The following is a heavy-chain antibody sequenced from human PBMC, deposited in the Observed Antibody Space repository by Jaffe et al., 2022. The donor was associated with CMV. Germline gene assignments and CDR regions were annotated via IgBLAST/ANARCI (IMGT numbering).Heavy chain of an antibody. CDR1: GGSFSGYY. J-gene: IGHJ4*02. Sequence: QVQLQQWGAGLLKPSETLSLTCAVYGGSFSGYYWSWIRQPPGKGLEWIGEINHSGSTNYNPSLKSRVTISVDTSKNQFSLKLSSVTAADTAVYYCARRYWLMAGFDYWGQGTLVTVSS. V-gene: IGHV4-34*01. D-gene: IGHD3-22*01. CDR2: INHSGST. CDR3: ARRYWLMAGFDY.